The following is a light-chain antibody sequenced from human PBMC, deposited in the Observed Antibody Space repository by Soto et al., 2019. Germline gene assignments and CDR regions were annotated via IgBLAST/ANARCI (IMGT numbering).Light chain of an antibody. V-gene: IGLV2-14*03. CDR3: ASFTRSVTVV. CDR1: SSDVGGYNY. Sequence: QSALTQPASVSGSPGQSITISCAGTSSDVGGYNYVSWYQQHPGKVPRLIISDVNKRPSGVSDRFSGSKYGNTASLTISGLQAEDEAEYYFASFTRSVTVVFGGGTKLTVL. CDR2: DVN. J-gene: IGLJ2*01.